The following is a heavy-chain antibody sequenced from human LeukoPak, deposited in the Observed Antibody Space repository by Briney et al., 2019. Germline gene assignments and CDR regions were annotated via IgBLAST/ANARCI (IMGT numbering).Heavy chain of an antibody. J-gene: IGHJ3*02. Sequence: SVKVSCKASGGTFSSYAISWVRQAPGQGLEWMGRIIPILGIANYAQKFQGRVTITADKSTSTACMELSSLRSEDTAVYYCARDEQLADAFDIWGQGTMVTVSS. CDR1: GGTFSSYA. CDR2: IIPILGIA. V-gene: IGHV1-69*04. D-gene: IGHD6-13*01. CDR3: ARDEQLADAFDI.